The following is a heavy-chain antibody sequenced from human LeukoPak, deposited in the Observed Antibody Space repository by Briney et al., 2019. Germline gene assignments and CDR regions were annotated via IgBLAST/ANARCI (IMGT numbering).Heavy chain of an antibody. CDR3: AKVAKYYYGPETYYFFEQ. Sequence: RLGGSLRFSCAASGFPFSTYWMSWVRQAPGKGLEWVANINQDGTEKYYVDSVKGRFTISRDYAKNPLYLQMNSLRVEDTAVYYCAKVAKYYYGPETYYFFEQWGQGTPVTASS. CDR1: GFPFSTYW. V-gene: IGHV3-7*01. D-gene: IGHD3-10*01. J-gene: IGHJ4*02. CDR2: INQDGTEK.